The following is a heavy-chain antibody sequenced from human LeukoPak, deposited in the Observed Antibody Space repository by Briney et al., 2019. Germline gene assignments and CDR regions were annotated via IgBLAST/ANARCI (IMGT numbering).Heavy chain of an antibody. CDR3: ATYSSSNGREFQY. J-gene: IGHJ1*01. V-gene: IGHV3-7*01. CDR1: GFTFSNYW. D-gene: IGHD2-2*01. Sequence: GGSLRLSYAASGFTFSNYWMSWVRQAPGKGLEWVANIQQHGSETYYGDSVKGRFTISRDNAKNSLYLQMNSLRAEDTAVYYCATYSSSNGREFQYWGQGTLVTVSS. CDR2: IQQHGSET.